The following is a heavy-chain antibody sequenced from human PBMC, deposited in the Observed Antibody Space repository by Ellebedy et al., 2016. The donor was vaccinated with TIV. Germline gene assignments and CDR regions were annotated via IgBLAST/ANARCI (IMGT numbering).Heavy chain of an antibody. V-gene: IGHV1-8*02. D-gene: IGHD1-1*01. CDR1: GYTFINYY. Sequence: AASVKVSCKASGYTFINYYMHWVRQAPGQGLEWMGWMNCDTGNTGYAQKFRGRITMTRNTSITTAYMELSSLSSEDTALYYCARVRRMNWFDPWGQGTLVTVSS. CDR2: MNCDTGNT. CDR3: ARVRRMNWFDP. J-gene: IGHJ5*02.